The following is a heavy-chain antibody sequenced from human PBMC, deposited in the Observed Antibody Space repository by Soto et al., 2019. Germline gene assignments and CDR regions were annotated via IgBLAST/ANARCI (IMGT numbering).Heavy chain of an antibody. Sequence: SETLSLTCTVSGGSISSYYWSWIRQPPGKGLEWIGYIYYSGSTNYNPSLKSRVTISVDTSKNQFSLKLSSVTAADTAVYYCARDQAGGGYAFDYWGQGTLVTVS. CDR3: ARDQAGGGYAFDY. CDR2: IYYSGST. V-gene: IGHV4-59*01. D-gene: IGHD5-12*01. J-gene: IGHJ4*02. CDR1: GGSISSYY.